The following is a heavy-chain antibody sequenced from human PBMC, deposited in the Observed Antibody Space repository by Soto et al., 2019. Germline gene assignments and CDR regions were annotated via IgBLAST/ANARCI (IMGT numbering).Heavy chain of an antibody. CDR1: GFTFSSYW. V-gene: IGHV3-74*01. CDR3: ARDSGVYPAQDY. CDR2: IKSASNAI. Sequence: EVQLVESGGGLVQPGGSLRLSCAASGFTFSSYWMHWVRQAPGKGLVWVSRIKSASNAITYADSVKGRFTISRDNAKNTLYLQMNSLRVEDTAVYYCARDSGVYPAQDYWGQGTLVTVSS. J-gene: IGHJ4*02. D-gene: IGHD6-6*01.